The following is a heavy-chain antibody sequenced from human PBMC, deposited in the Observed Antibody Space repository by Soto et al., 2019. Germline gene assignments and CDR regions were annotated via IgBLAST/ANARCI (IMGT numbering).Heavy chain of an antibody. CDR3: ATDSRIVVVVDDTIQH. CDR2: ISYDGSNK. CDR1: GFTFSSYG. V-gene: IGHV3-30*03. D-gene: IGHD2-15*01. J-gene: IGHJ1*01. Sequence: PGGPLRLSCAASGFTFSSYGMHWVRQAPGKGLEWVAVISYDGSNKYYADSVKGRFTISRDNSKNTLYLQMNSLKTEDTAMYYCATDSRIVVVVDDTIQHWGQGTLVTVSS.